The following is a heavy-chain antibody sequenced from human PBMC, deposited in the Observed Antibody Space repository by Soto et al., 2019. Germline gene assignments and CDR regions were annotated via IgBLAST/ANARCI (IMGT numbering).Heavy chain of an antibody. V-gene: IGHV1-69*02. D-gene: IGHD3-10*01. CDR2: IIPMVGMS. J-gene: IGHJ5*02. Sequence: QVQLVQSGAEVKKPGSSVRVSCKASGDTFNFYTIHWVRQAPGQGLEWLGRIIPMVGMSNYAQRFQDRVTMIADKSTSTVYMQLSSLRSEDTALYYCATSYGSGSRPFDNWGQGTLVSVSS. CDR1: GDTFNFYT. CDR3: ATSYGSGSRPFDN.